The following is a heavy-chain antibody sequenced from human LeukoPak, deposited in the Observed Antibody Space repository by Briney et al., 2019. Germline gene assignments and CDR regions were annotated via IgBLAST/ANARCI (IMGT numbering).Heavy chain of an antibody. Sequence: EASVKVSCKASGGTFSSYAISWVRQAPGQGLEWMGGIIPIFGTANYAQKFQGRVTITTDESTSTAYMELSSLRSEDTAVYYCARVIVGATFLLAASAFDIWGQGTMVTVSS. CDR3: ARVIVGATFLLAASAFDI. J-gene: IGHJ3*02. CDR1: GGTFSSYA. D-gene: IGHD1-26*01. V-gene: IGHV1-69*05. CDR2: IIPIFGTA.